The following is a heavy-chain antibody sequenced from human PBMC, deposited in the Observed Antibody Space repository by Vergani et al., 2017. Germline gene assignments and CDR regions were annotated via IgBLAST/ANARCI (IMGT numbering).Heavy chain of an antibody. D-gene: IGHD1-14*01. CDR3: ARTAEPTTLPYYYYRIDV. Sequence: QVQLVQSGAEVKKPGSSVKVSCKASGGTFSSYAISWVRQAPGQGLEWMGGNIPIFGTANYAQKFQGRVTMTADKSTSTAYMELSSLRSEDTAVYYCARTAEPTTLPYYYYRIDVWGQGTTVTVSS. CDR1: GGTFSSYA. CDR2: NIPIFGTA. J-gene: IGHJ6*02. V-gene: IGHV1-69*06.